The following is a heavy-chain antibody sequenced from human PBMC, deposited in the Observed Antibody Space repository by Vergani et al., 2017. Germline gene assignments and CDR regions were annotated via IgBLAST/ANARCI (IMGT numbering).Heavy chain of an antibody. J-gene: IGHJ3*02. CDR3: ARDRVAVASLGGLDAFDI. CDR1: GYTFTSYY. CDR2: INPSGGST. V-gene: IGHV1-46*03. Sequence: QVQLVQSGAEVKKPGASVKVSCKASGYTFTSYYMHWVRQAPGQGLEWMGIINPSGGSTSYAQKFQGRVTMTRDTSTSTVYMELSSLRSEDTAVYYCARDRVAVASLGGLDAFDIWGQGTMVTVSS. D-gene: IGHD6-19*01.